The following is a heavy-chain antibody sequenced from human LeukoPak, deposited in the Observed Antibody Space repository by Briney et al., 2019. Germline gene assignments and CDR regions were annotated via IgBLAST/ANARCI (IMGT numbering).Heavy chain of an antibody. V-gene: IGHV3-23*01. CDR1: GFTFSSYA. Sequence: PGGSLRLSCAASGFTFSSYAISWVRQAPGKGLEGVSAISGSGGSTYYADSVKGRFTISRDNSKNTLYLQMNSLRAEDTAVYYCAKQLTTRWYYYYGMDVWGQGTTVTVSS. CDR2: ISGSGGST. CDR3: AKQLTTRWYYYYGMDV. J-gene: IGHJ6*02. D-gene: IGHD4-11*01.